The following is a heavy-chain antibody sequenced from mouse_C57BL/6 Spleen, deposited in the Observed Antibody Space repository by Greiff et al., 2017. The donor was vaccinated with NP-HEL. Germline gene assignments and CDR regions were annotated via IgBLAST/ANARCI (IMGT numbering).Heavy chain of an antibody. CDR3: ARDGNYPYYYAMDY. D-gene: IGHD2-1*01. V-gene: IGHV5-17*01. CDR2: ISSGSSTI. J-gene: IGHJ4*01. Sequence: EVQLVESGGGLVKPGGSLKLSCAASGFTFSDYGMHWVRQAPEKGLEWVAYISSGSSTIYYADTVKGRLTISRDNAKNTLFLQMTSLRSEDTAMYYCARDGNYPYYYAMDYWGQGTSVTVSS. CDR1: GFTFSDYG.